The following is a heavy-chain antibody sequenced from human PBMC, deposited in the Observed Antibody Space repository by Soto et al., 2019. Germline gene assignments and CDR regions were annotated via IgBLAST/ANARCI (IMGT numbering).Heavy chain of an antibody. Sequence: EVQLVESGGGLVQPGGSLRLSCVASGFTFDTYWMHWVRQAPGKGLEWVARVHTDGSNPTYGDSVKGRFTVSRENAKSTLFLQMDSLRAEDTAFYYCTNAVDYWGQGTLVTVSS. V-gene: IGHV3-74*01. CDR2: VHTDGSNP. J-gene: IGHJ4*02. CDR1: GFTFDTYW. CDR3: TNAVDY.